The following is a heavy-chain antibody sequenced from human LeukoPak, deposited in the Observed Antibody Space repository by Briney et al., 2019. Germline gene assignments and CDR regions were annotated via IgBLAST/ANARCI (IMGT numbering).Heavy chain of an antibody. Sequence: GGSLRLSCAASGFTVSSNDMSWVRQAPGKGLECISVIYSGGSTDYADSVKGRLTISRDNSKNTLYLQMNSLRVEDTAVYYCARDLTTMLRGVIAYWGQGTLVTVSS. CDR3: ARDLTTMLRGVIAY. V-gene: IGHV3-53*01. D-gene: IGHD3-10*01. CDR2: IYSGGST. CDR1: GFTVSSND. J-gene: IGHJ4*02.